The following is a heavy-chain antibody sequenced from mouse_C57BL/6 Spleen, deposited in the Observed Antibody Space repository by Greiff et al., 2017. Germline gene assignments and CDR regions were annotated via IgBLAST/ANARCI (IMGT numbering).Heavy chain of an antibody. CDR1: GFTFSDYG. CDR2: ISSGSSTI. Sequence: EVHLVESGGGLVKPGGSLKLSCAASGFTFSDYGMHWVRQAPEKGLEWVAYISSGSSTIYYADTVKGRFTISRDNAKNTLFLQMTSLRSEDTAMYYCARYPFAYWGQGTLVTVSA. CDR3: ARYPFAY. J-gene: IGHJ3*01. V-gene: IGHV5-17*01.